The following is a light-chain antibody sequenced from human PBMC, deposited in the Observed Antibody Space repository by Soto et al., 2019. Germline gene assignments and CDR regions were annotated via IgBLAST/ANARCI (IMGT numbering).Light chain of an antibody. V-gene: IGKV3-15*01. CDR2: GAS. J-gene: IGKJ1*01. Sequence: EIEMTQSPATLSVSPGERATLSCRASQSVSTNVAWYQQKPGQAPRLLIYGASIRATTTPAKFSGSGSGTAFTLTISSLQSEDFAVYYCQHYNKWPPWTFGQGTKVEIK. CDR1: QSVSTN. CDR3: QHYNKWPPWT.